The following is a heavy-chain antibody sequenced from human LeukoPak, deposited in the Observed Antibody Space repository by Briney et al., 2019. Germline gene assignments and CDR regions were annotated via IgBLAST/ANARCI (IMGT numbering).Heavy chain of an antibody. CDR1: GFTFSSYA. J-gene: IGHJ4*02. CDR3: TTVGRQYSRYLDY. V-gene: IGHV3-23*01. D-gene: IGHD6-6*01. Sequence: GGSLRLSCAASGFTFSSYAMSWVRQAPGKGLEWVSAISGSGGSTDYAAPVKGRFTISRDDSKNTLFLQMNSLKSEDTAVYYCTTVGRQYSRYLDYWGQGTLVTVSS. CDR2: ISGSGGST.